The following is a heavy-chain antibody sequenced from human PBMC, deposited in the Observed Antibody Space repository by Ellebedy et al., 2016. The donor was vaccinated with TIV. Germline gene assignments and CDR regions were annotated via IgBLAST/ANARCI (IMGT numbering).Heavy chain of an antibody. Sequence: AASVKVSCKAFGYTFTNYYRNWVRQAPGQGLEGMGIINPSGGSTNYAQKFKGRGTMTRDTSTNTVYMQLSSLRSEDTAVYYCARERVLRFLEWLFKGDDAFDIWGQGTMVTVSS. CDR3: ARERVLRFLEWLFKGDDAFDI. D-gene: IGHD3-3*01. V-gene: IGHV1-46*01. CDR2: INPSGGST. CDR1: GYTFTNYY. J-gene: IGHJ3*02.